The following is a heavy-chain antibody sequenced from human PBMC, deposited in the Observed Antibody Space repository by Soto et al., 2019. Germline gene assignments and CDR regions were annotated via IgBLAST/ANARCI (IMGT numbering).Heavy chain of an antibody. D-gene: IGHD5-18*01. CDR2: VYESGYT. Sequence: PSETLSLTCTFSGASVSTGAYYCGWFRQRPGRGLEWIGYVYESGYTYYNMSLKSRLTISLDRSNNQFSLGLTSVTAADTAAYYCVRALRNTAMVYPWLDPWGQGTLVTVSS. J-gene: IGHJ5*02. CDR3: VRALRNTAMVYPWLDP. CDR1: GASVSTGAYY. V-gene: IGHV4-31*03.